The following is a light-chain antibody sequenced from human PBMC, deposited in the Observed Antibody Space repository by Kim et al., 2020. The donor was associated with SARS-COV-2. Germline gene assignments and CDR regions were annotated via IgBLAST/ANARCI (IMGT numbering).Light chain of an antibody. V-gene: IGKV3-15*01. Sequence: ASPGERATLSCRASQSVSSNLAWYQQKPGQAPRLLIYGASTRATGIPARFSGSGSGTEFTLTISSLQSEDFAVYYCQQYNNWLFTFGQGTRLEIK. CDR3: QQYNNWLFT. CDR2: GAS. J-gene: IGKJ5*01. CDR1: QSVSSN.